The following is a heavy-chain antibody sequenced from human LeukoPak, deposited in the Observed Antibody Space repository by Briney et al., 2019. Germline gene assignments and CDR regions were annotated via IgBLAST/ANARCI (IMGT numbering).Heavy chain of an antibody. D-gene: IGHD3-22*01. CDR3: ARRGYFDGSGLDH. CDR2: ISYSGST. J-gene: IGHJ4*02. V-gene: IGHV4-59*01. CDR1: GGSISSNY. Sequence: TSETLSLTCTVSGGSISSNYWSWIRQPPGKGLEWIGYISYSGSTNYNPSLKSRVTISGDTSKNQFSLKLSSVTAADTAVYFCARRGYFDGSGLDHWGQGTLVTVSS.